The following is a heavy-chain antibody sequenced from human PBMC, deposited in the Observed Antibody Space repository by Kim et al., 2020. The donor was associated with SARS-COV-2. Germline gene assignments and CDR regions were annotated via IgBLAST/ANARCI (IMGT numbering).Heavy chain of an antibody. Sequence: SQTLSLTCAISGDSVSSDTAVWNWVRQTPSRGLEWLGRTYYRSKWYNDYEVSVKSRITINPDTSKNQFSLHLNSVTPEDTAVYYCASSSPAYFRNWGQGTLVTVSS. CDR2: TYYRSKWYN. J-gene: IGHJ4*02. V-gene: IGHV6-1*01. D-gene: IGHD3-9*01. CDR1: GDSVSSDTAV. CDR3: ASSSPAYFRN.